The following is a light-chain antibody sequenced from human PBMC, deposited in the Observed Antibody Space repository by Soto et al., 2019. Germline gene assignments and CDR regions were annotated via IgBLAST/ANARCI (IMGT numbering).Light chain of an antibody. V-gene: IGLV1-44*01. J-gene: IGLJ1*01. CDR1: SSNIGSNT. CDR2: SNN. CDR3: AAWDDSPNGYV. Sequence: QSVLTQPPSASGTPGQRVTISCSGSSSNIGSNTVNWYQQLPGTAPKLLIYSNNQRPSGVPDRFSGFKSGTSASLAISGLQSEDEADYYCAAWDDSPNGYVFGTGTKLTVL.